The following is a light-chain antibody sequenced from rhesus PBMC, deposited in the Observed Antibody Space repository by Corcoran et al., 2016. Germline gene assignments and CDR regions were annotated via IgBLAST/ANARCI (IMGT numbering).Light chain of an antibody. CDR3: QQYTNWDS. CDR1: QRVSSY. CDR2: GAS. Sequence: EIVMTQSPATLSLPAGERATLSCRASQRVSSYVAWYQQKPEQAPRLLIYGASSRAAGLPDRVSGSGSGTDFTPILNRLEPENVGVYCYQQYTNWDSFGQGTKVEIK. J-gene: IGKJ2*01. V-gene: IGKV3S9*01.